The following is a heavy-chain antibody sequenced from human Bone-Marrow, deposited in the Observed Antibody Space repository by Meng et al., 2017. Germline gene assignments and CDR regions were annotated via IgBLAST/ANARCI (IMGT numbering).Heavy chain of an antibody. J-gene: IGHJ4*02. D-gene: IGHD4/OR15-4a*01. Sequence: QVELVESGGGVVQPWRSLRLSCAASGFSFSSYGMHWVRQAPGKGLEWVAVIWYDGSSKYYAESVKGRFTISRDNSKNTMNLQMNSLRAEDTAVYYCARDLGGTNYPFDYWGQGTLVTVSS. CDR1: GFSFSSYG. CDR3: ARDLGGTNYPFDY. V-gene: IGHV3-33*01. CDR2: IWYDGSSK.